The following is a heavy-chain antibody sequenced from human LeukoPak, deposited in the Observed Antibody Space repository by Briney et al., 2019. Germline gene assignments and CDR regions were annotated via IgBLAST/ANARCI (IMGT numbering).Heavy chain of an antibody. Sequence: ASVKVSCKASGYTFTGYYMHWVRQAPGQGLEWMGWINPNSGGTNYAQKFQGRVTMTRDTSISTAYMELSRLRSDDTAVYYCARGVIWTHPQYYDARGFGVIPYWGQGTLVTVSS. CDR2: INPNSGGT. D-gene: IGHD3-22*01. J-gene: IGHJ4*02. CDR1: GYTFTGYY. CDR3: ARGVIWTHPQYYDARGFGVIPY. V-gene: IGHV1-2*02.